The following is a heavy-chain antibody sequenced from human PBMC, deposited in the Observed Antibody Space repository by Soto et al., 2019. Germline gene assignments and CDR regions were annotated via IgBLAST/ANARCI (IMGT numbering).Heavy chain of an antibody. J-gene: IGHJ4*02. CDR2: IYWDDDK. Sequence: QITLKESGPTLVRPTQTLTLTCTFSGFSPSTRGVGVGWIRQPPGKALEWLAIIYWDDDKRYSPSLKSRLTVTKDTSKNQVVLIMTNMDPVDTATYYCAHSAWFGELLWGQGTRVTVSS. CDR3: AHSAWFGELL. V-gene: IGHV2-5*02. CDR1: GFSPSTRGVG. D-gene: IGHD3-10*01.